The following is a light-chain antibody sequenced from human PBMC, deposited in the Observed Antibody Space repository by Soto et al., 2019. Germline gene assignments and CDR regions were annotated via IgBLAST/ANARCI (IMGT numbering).Light chain of an antibody. CDR2: EVS. V-gene: IGLV2-8*01. CDR3: SSYAGSNKVV. J-gene: IGLJ2*01. CDR1: SSDVGGYNY. Sequence: QSALTQPPSASGSPGQSVTISCTGTSSDVGGYNYVSWYQQHPGKAPKLMTYEVSKRPSGVPDRFSGSKSGNTASLTVSGLQAEDEADYYCSSYAGSNKVVFGGGTQLTVL.